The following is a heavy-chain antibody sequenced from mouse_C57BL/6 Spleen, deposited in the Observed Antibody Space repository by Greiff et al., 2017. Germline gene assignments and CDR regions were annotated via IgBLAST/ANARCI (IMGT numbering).Heavy chain of an antibody. J-gene: IGHJ2*01. CDR1: GYTFTDYE. CDR3: TRQTGTGPVFDD. CDR2: IDPETGGT. Sequence: VQLQQSGAELVRPGASVTLSCKASGYTFTDYEMHWVKQTPVHGLEWIGAIDPETGGTAYNQKFKGKAILTADKSSSTAYMELRSLTSEDSAVYYCTRQTGTGPVFDDWGQGTTLTVSS. D-gene: IGHD4-1*01. V-gene: IGHV1-15*01.